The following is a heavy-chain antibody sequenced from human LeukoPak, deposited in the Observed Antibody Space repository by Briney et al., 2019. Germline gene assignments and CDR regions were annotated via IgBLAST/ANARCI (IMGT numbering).Heavy chain of an antibody. CDR2: INPNSGGT. CDR1: GYTFTGYY. CDR3: ARQAAGRPGPIDY. J-gene: IGHJ4*02. V-gene: IGHV1-2*02. Sequence: ASVKVSCKASGYTFTGYYMHWVRQAPGQGLEWMGWINPNSGGTNYAQKFRGRVTMTGDTSISTAYMELSRLRSDDTAVYYCARQAAGRPGPIDYWGQGTLVTVSS. D-gene: IGHD6-13*01.